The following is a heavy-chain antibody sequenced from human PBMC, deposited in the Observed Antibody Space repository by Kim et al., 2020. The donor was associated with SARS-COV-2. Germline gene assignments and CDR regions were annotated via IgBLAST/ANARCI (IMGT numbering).Heavy chain of an antibody. J-gene: IGHJ6*02. D-gene: IGHD3-10*01. CDR3: AKESALWFGELPSGMDV. Sequence: KGRFTISRDNSKNTLYLQMNSLRAEDTAVYYCAKESALWFGELPSGMDVWGQGTTVTVSS. V-gene: IGHV3-23*01.